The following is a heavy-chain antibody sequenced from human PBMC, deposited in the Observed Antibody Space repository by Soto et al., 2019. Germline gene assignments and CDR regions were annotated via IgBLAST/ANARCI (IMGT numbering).Heavy chain of an antibody. Sequence: QVQLVQSGAEVKKPGASVKVSCKASGYTFTSYAMHWVRQAPGQRLEWMGWIDAGNGNTKYSQKFQGRVTITRDTSASTAYMELSSLRSEDTAVYYYARGHEQQLVVNYFDYWGQGTLVTVSS. D-gene: IGHD6-13*01. V-gene: IGHV1-3*01. CDR1: GYTFTSYA. CDR3: ARGHEQQLVVNYFDY. J-gene: IGHJ4*02. CDR2: IDAGNGNT.